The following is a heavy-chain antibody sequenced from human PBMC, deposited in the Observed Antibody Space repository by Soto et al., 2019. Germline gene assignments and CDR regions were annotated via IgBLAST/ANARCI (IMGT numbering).Heavy chain of an antibody. D-gene: IGHD1-1*01. CDR3: TTDPHSTGTKY. V-gene: IGHV3-15*01. CDR2: IKSKTDGGTT. CDR1: GFSFSDAW. J-gene: IGHJ4*02. Sequence: EVQVVESGGGLVKPGGSLRLSCAASGFSFSDAWMTWVRQAPGAGLEWVGHIKSKTDGGTTDYAAPVKGRFTISRDASKTTVYLQMNSLRTEDTAVYYCTTDPHSTGTKYWGQGTPVTVSS.